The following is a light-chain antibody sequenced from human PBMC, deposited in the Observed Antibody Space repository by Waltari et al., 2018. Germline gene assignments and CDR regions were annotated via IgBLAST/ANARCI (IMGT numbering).Light chain of an antibody. CDR1: QDISNY. V-gene: IGKV1-33*01. CDR3: QQYDNLPVT. J-gene: IGKJ5*01. Sequence: DIQMTQSPSSLSASVGDRVTIPCQASQDISNYLNWYQQKPGKAPKLLIYDASNLETGVPSRFSGRGSGTDFTFTISSLQPEDIATYYCQQYDNLPVTFGQGTRLEIK. CDR2: DAS.